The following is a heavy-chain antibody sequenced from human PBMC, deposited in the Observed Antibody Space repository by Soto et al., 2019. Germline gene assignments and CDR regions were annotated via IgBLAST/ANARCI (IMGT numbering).Heavy chain of an antibody. CDR1: GFSLSTSGVA. J-gene: IGHJ2*01. Sequence: QITLKESGPPLVEPTQTLTLTCTFSGFSLSTSGVAVGWIRQPPGKALEWLALIYWDDDKRYSPSLKNRLTITEDTSKNQVVLTVTNMDPVDTATYYCAHRPTGWYFDLWGRGTLLTVSS. V-gene: IGHV2-5*02. CDR3: AHRPTGWYFDL. CDR2: IYWDDDK.